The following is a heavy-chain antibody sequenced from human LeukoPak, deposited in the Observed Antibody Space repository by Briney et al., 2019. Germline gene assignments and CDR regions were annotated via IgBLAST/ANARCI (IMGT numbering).Heavy chain of an antibody. CDR3: ARDHYCSSTSCYTIFDY. D-gene: IGHD2-2*02. J-gene: IGHJ4*02. CDR2: INPNSGGT. CDR1: GYTFTGYY. Sequence: ASVKVSCKASGYTFTGYYMYWVRQAPGQGLEWMGWINPNSGGTNYAQKFQGRVTMTRDTSISTAYMELSRLRSDDTAVYYCARDHYCSSTSCYTIFDYWGQGTLVTVSS. V-gene: IGHV1-2*02.